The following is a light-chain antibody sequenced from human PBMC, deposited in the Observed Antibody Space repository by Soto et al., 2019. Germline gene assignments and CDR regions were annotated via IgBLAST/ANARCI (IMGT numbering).Light chain of an antibody. Sequence: DIHLTLSTSILSAPAAATVTITCRARQSVSIWFAWYRQKPGKAPEVLVWDASSLQRGVPSRFSCSGSGTGFTLTISIRQPHAFATYYCHHYNGNSTWTFGQGTKVDIK. CDR3: HHYNGNSTWT. CDR2: DAS. V-gene: IGKV1-5*01. CDR1: QSVSIW. J-gene: IGKJ1*01.